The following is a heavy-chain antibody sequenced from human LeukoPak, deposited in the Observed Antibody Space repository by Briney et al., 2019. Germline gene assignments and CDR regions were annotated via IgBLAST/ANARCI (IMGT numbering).Heavy chain of an antibody. J-gene: IGHJ4*02. Sequence: GGSLRLSCAASGFIFSSYAMNWVRQAPGKGVEWVSGISGRGNGTSYADSGQGRFIISRDNSKHTVYLQMNSLRGEDTAIYWCVKRTMSAFDQWGQGTLVTVSS. CDR1: GFIFSSYA. CDR2: ISGRGNGT. CDR3: VKRTMSAFDQ. D-gene: IGHD5-24*01. V-gene: IGHV3-23*01.